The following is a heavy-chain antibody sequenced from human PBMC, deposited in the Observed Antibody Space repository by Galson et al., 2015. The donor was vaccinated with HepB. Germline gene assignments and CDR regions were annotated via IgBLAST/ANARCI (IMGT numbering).Heavy chain of an antibody. V-gene: IGHV3-48*01. CDR2: ISSSSSTI. CDR1: GFTFSSYS. Sequence: SLRLSCAASGFTFSSYSMNWVRQAPGKGLEWVSYISSSSSTIYYADSVKGRFTISGDNAKNSLYLQMNSLRAEGTAVYYCARVGRWLQSYYFDYWGQGTLVTVSS. J-gene: IGHJ4*02. CDR3: ARVGRWLQSYYFDY. D-gene: IGHD5-24*01.